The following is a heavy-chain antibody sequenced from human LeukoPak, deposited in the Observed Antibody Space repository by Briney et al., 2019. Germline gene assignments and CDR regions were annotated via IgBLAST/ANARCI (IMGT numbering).Heavy chain of an antibody. CDR3: ARNLGIAAALNLKFDY. J-gene: IGHJ4*02. CDR1: GFTFSSYS. D-gene: IGHD6-13*01. CDR2: ISSSSSTI. Sequence: PGGSLRLSCAASGFTFSSYSMNWVRQAPGKGLEWVSYISSSSSTIYYADSVKGRFTISRDNAKNSLYLQMNSLRAEDTAVCYCARNLGIAAALNLKFDYWGQGTLVTVSS. V-gene: IGHV3-48*01.